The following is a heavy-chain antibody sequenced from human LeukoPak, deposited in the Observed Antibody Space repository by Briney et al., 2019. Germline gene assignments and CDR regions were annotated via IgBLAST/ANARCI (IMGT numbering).Heavy chain of an antibody. J-gene: IGHJ4*02. CDR1: GFTFSSYG. CDR3: AKGVTTVTMGFDY. V-gene: IGHV3-30*18. Sequence: PGRSLRLSCAASGFTFSSYGMHWVRQAPGKGLEWVAVISYDGSNKYYADSVKGRFTISRDNSKNTLYLQMNSLRAEDTAVYYCAKGVTTVTMGFDYWGQGTLVTVSS. CDR2: ISYDGSNK. D-gene: IGHD4-17*01.